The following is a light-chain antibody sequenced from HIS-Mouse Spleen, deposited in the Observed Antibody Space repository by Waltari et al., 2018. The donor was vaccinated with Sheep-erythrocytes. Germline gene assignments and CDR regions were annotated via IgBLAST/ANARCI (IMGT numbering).Light chain of an antibody. CDR1: SSDVGGYNY. J-gene: IGLJ1*01. V-gene: IGLV2-11*01. CDR2: DVS. CDR3: CSYAGSYNHV. Sequence: QSALTQPRSVSGSPGQSVTISCTGTSSDVGGYNYVSWYQQHPGQAPKLMIYDVSKRPAGVPDGFSGSKSGNTASLTISGLTAEDEADYYCCSYAGSYNHVFATGTKVTVL.